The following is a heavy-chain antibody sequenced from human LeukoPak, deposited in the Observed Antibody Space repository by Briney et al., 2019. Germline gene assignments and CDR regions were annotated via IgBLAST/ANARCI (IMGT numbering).Heavy chain of an antibody. CDR3: ARGDNNWFDP. D-gene: IGHD3-9*01. Sequence: GGSLRLSCGASGFTFSNAWMNWVRQAPGKGLEWVSYISSSSSTIYYADSVKGRFTISRDNAKNSLYLQMNSLRAEDTAVYYCARGDNNWFDPWGQGTLVTVSS. V-gene: IGHV3-48*01. CDR2: ISSSSSTI. J-gene: IGHJ5*02. CDR1: GFTFSNAW.